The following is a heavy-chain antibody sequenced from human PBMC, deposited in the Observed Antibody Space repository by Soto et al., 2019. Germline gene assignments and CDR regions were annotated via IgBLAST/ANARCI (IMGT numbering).Heavy chain of an antibody. CDR2: ISNGGDFT. CDR3: AKGPFSATYIYFDS. CDR1: EFTFRNYA. J-gene: IGHJ4*02. D-gene: IGHD2-15*01. V-gene: IGHV3-23*01. Sequence: GGSLRLSCAASEFTFRNYAMSWVRQAPGKGLEWVSTISNGGDFTYYADSVKGRFTISRDNSQNTLYLQMNSLRPEDTALYFCAKGPFSATYIYFDSWGRGSLVTVSS.